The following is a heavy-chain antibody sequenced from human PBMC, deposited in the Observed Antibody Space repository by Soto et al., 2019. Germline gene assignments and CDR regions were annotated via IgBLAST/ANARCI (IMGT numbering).Heavy chain of an antibody. CDR3: ARSEAALRTEDSFNFYAMDV. Sequence: QVQLVQSGAEVKKPGSSVKVSCKASGGTFSTFAISWVRQAPGQGLEWMGGIIPLFRASNYAQKFKGRVTITVDKSTDTAYMQVSTLRSEDTAVYFCARSEAALRTEDSFNFYAMDVWGQGTTVTVSS. CDR2: IIPLFRAS. J-gene: IGHJ6*02. D-gene: IGHD6-6*01. CDR1: GGTFSTFA. V-gene: IGHV1-69*06.